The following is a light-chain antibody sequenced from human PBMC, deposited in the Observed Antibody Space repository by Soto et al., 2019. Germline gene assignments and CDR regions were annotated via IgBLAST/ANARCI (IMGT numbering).Light chain of an antibody. Sequence: QSALTQPASVSGSPGQSITISCTGTSSDVGSYNLVSRYQQHPGKAPKLMIYEGSKRPSGVSNRFSGSKSGNTASLTISGLQAEDEADYYCCSYAGSNAIHVVFGRGTKLTVL. J-gene: IGLJ2*01. V-gene: IGLV2-23*03. CDR1: SSDVGSYNL. CDR3: CSYAGSNAIHVV. CDR2: EGS.